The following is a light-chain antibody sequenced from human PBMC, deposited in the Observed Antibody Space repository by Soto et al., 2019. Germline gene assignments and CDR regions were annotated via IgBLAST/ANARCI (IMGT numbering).Light chain of an antibody. Sequence: DIQMTQSPSTLSASVGDRVTITCRASQSISSWLAWYQQKPGKAPKLLIYKASSLESGVPSRFSGSGSGTEFTLTISSLQPDDFATYYCQHYNSYSPRTFDQGTKVEIK. CDR2: KAS. CDR3: QHYNSYSPRT. J-gene: IGKJ1*01. V-gene: IGKV1-5*03. CDR1: QSISSW.